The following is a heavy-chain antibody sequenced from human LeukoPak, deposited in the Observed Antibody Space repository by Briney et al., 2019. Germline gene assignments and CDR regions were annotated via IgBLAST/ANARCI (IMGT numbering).Heavy chain of an antibody. CDR1: GGSFRSSSYY. V-gene: IGHV4-61*01. Sequence: PSETLSLTCTVSGGSFRSSSYYWNWIRQPPGKGLEWIGYIYYSGSTNYNPSLKSRVTISVDTSKNQFSLKLSSVTAADTAVYYCARAGIAGTTFDYWGQGTLVTVSS. D-gene: IGHD1-1*01. J-gene: IGHJ4*02. CDR2: IYYSGST. CDR3: ARAGIAGTTFDY.